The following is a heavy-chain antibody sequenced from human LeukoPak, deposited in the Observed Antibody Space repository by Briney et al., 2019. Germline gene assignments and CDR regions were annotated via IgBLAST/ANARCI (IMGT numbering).Heavy chain of an antibody. CDR3: ATGGIYSLLDY. Sequence: ASVKVSCKVSGHTLTDLSTHWVRQTPGGGLEGMGGLDPEDGETIYAQKFQGRVTMTEYTPTDTAYMELSSLRSEDTAVYYCATGGIYSLLDYWGRRTLVVFSS. CDR2: LDPEDGET. V-gene: IGHV1-24*01. CDR1: GHTLTDLS. J-gene: IGHJ4*02. D-gene: IGHD1-26*01.